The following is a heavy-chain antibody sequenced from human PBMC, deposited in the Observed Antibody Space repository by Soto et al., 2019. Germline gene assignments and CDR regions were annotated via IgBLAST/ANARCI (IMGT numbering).Heavy chain of an antibody. CDR3: AKNYGDYAEYYFDY. J-gene: IGHJ4*02. CDR2: ISYDGSNK. CDR1: GFTFSSYG. D-gene: IGHD4-17*01. V-gene: IGHV3-30*18. Sequence: GGSLRLSCAASGFTFSSYGMHWVRQAPGKGLEWVAVISYDGSNKYYADSVKGRFTISRDNSKNTLYLQMNSLRAEDTAVYYCAKNYGDYAEYYFDYWGQGTLVTVS.